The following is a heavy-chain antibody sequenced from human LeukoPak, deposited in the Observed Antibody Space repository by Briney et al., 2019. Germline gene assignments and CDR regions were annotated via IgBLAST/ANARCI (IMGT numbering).Heavy chain of an antibody. CDR1: GFTCDDYA. D-gene: IGHD3-10*01. J-gene: IGHJ6*02. CDR3: AKDTYYYGSGSYPPNYYYYGMDV. V-gene: IGHV3-9*01. Sequence: GGSLRLSCAASGFTCDDYAMHWVRQAPGKGLEWVSGISWNSGSIGYADSVKGRFTISRDNAKNSLYLQMNSLRAEDTALYYCAKDTYYYGSGSYPPNYYYYGMDVWGQGTTVTVSS. CDR2: ISWNSGSI.